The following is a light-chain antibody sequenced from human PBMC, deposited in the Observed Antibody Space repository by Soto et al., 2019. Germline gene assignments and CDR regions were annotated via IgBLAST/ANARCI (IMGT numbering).Light chain of an antibody. CDR3: QSYGSSLNVV. Sequence: QSVLTQPPSVSGAPGQRVTISCTGSSSNIGAGYDVHWYQQLPGTAPKLLIYGNSNRPSGVPDRFSGSKSGTSASLAITGLQAEEDADYYCQSYGSSLNVVFGGGTKVTVL. CDR1: SSNIGAGYD. CDR2: GNS. V-gene: IGLV1-40*01. J-gene: IGLJ2*01.